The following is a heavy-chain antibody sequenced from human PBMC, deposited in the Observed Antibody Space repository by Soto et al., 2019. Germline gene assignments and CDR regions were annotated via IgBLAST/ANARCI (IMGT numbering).Heavy chain of an antibody. J-gene: IGHJ4*02. CDR1: GFAFSSYA. CDR3: ARPFSSGWYGDFDY. Sequence: GGSLRLSCAASGFAFSSYAMHWVRRAPGKGLGWVAVISYDASNKYYADSVKGRFTISRDNSKKTMYLQMSSLRAEDTAVYYCARPFSSGWYGDFDYWGQGTLVTVSS. D-gene: IGHD6-19*01. CDR2: ISYDASNK. V-gene: IGHV3-30-3*01.